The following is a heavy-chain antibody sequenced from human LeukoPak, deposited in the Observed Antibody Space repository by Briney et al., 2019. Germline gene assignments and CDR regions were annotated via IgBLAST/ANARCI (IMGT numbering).Heavy chain of an antibody. Sequence: GASVKVSCKASGYTFTSYAMHWVRQAPGQRLEWMGWINAGNSNTKYSQKFQGRVTITRDTSASTAYMELSSLRSEDTAVYYCARDPEVAFGWVGLPSDYWGQGTLGTVSS. CDR3: ARDPEVAFGWVGLPSDY. D-gene: IGHD3-16*01. V-gene: IGHV1-3*01. CDR2: INAGNSNT. J-gene: IGHJ4*02. CDR1: GYTFTSYA.